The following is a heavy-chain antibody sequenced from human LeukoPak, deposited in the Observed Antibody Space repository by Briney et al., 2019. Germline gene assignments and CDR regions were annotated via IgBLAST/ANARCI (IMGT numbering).Heavy chain of an antibody. D-gene: IGHD6-19*01. J-gene: IGHJ6*03. Sequence: PSETLSLTCTVSGGSISSSSYYWGWIRQPPGKGLEWIGSIYYSGSTYYNPSLKSRVTISVDTSKNQFSLKLSSVTAADTAVYYCARQGIAVVPYYYYYMGVWGKGTTVTVSS. V-gene: IGHV4-39*01. CDR2: IYYSGST. CDR3: ARQGIAVVPYYYYYMGV. CDR1: GGSISSSSYY.